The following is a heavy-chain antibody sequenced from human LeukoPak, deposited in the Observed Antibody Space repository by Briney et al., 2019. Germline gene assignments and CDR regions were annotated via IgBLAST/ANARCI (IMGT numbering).Heavy chain of an antibody. V-gene: IGHV3-30*01. D-gene: IGHD3-10*01. CDR1: GFTFGRNV. CDR3: ARGGIPTGPYYYFYYMDV. J-gene: IGHJ6*03. CDR2: ISYDGNNK. Sequence: GSLRLSCAASGFTFGRNVMHWVRQAPGKGLEWVATISYDGNNKFHSDSVKGRFTISRDNSRNTLYLQMNSLRGEDAAVYSCARGGIPTGPYYYFYYMDVWGNGTAVTVSS.